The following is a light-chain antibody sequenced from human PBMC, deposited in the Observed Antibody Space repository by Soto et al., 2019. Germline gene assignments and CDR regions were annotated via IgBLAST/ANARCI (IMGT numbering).Light chain of an antibody. Sequence: DIQMTQSPSSLSASVGDRVIITCRARPGIRNDLGWYYQKPGKAPKRLIYAASSLQSGVPSRFSGSGSGTEFPLTISSLQPEEFATYYCVQHNSYPWTFGQGTKVEIK. CDR2: AAS. CDR1: PGIRND. V-gene: IGKV1-17*01. J-gene: IGKJ1*01. CDR3: VQHNSYPWT.